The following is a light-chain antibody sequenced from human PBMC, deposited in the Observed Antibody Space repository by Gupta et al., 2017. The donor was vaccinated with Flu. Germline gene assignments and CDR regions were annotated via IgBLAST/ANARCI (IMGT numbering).Light chain of an antibody. CDR1: QSISSW. V-gene: IGKV1-5*03. Sequence: DIQMTQSPSTLSAFVGDRVTITCRASQSISSWLAWYQQKPGKAPKLLIYKASSLESGVPSRFSGSGCGTEFTLTISSLQPDDFATYYCQQYNSCPLTFGGGTKVEIK. CDR3: QQYNSCPLT. CDR2: KAS. J-gene: IGKJ4*01.